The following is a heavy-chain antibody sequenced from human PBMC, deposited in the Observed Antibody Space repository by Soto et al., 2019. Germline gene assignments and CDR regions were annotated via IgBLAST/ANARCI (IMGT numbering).Heavy chain of an antibody. D-gene: IGHD5-12*01. Sequence: SETLSLTCTVSGGSVSSGSYYWSWIRQPPGKGLEWIGYIYYSGSTNYNPSLKSRVTISVDTSKNQFSLKLSSVTAADTAVYYGVATDNYYYYGMDVWGQGTTVTVSS. CDR1: GGSVSSGSYY. CDR2: IYYSGST. J-gene: IGHJ6*02. CDR3: VATDNYYYYGMDV. V-gene: IGHV4-61*01.